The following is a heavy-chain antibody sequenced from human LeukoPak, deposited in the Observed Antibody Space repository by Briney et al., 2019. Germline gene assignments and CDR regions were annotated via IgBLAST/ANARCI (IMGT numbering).Heavy chain of an antibody. CDR1: GFTFSSYA. J-gene: IGHJ4*02. CDR3: ARGHCSSTSCSNFDY. D-gene: IGHD2-2*01. Sequence: PGRSLRLSCAASGFTFSSYAMHWVRQAPGKGLEWVAVISYDGSNKYYADSVKGRFTISRDNSKNTLYLQMNSLRAEDTAVYYRARGHCSSTSCSNFDYWGQGTLVTVSS. V-gene: IGHV3-30*04. CDR2: ISYDGSNK.